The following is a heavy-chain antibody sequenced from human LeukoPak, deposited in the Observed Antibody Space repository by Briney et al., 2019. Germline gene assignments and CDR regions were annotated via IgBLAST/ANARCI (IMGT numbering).Heavy chain of an antibody. V-gene: IGHV4-59*01. D-gene: IGHD3-16*01. CDR1: GVSISSSY. Sequence: SETLSLTCAVSGVSISSSYWSWIRQPPGKGLEWIGYIDYNGSTNYNPSLKSRVTISLDTSKNQFSLKLSSVTAADTAVYYWARGGGDFDYWGQGTLVTVSS. J-gene: IGHJ4*02. CDR3: ARGGGDFDY. CDR2: IDYNGST.